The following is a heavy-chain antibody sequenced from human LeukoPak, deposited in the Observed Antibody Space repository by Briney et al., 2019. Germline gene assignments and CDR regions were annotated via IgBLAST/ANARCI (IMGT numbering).Heavy chain of an antibody. V-gene: IGHV3-53*01. D-gene: IGHD3-10*01. CDR3: ARVGDHYHWYFEL. CDR1: GFSVGTKY. J-gene: IGHJ2*01. Sequence: GGSLRLSCAASGFSVGTKYMNWVRQAQGKGLEWVAILYSGSDTYYSDSVKGRFTISRDDSKNTLSLQMNILRAEDTAVYYCARVGDHYHWYFELWGRGTLVTVSS. CDR2: LYSGSDT.